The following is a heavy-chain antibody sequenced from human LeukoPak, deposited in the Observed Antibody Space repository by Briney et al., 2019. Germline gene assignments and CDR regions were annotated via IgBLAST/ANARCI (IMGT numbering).Heavy chain of an antibody. V-gene: IGHV4-61*02. J-gene: IGHJ4*01. Sequence: PSETLSLTCTVSGGSISSGSYYWRWIRQPPGKGLEWIGRIYTSGSTNYNPPLKSRVTISVDTSKNQFTLTLSSVTAADTAVYYCAREGEEMATIPFSFDYWGQGTTVTVSS. D-gene: IGHD5-24*01. CDR3: AREGEEMATIPFSFDY. CDR1: GGSISSGSYY. CDR2: IYTSGST.